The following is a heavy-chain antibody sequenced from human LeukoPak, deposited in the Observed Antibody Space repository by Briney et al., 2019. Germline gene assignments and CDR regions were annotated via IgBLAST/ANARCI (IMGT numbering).Heavy chain of an antibody. J-gene: IGHJ4*02. CDR1: GFTFSNYA. V-gene: IGHV3-30*04. Sequence: GGSLRLSCAASGFTFSNYAMSWVRQTPGKGLEWVAVISYDGSNKYYADSVKGRFTISRDNSKNTLYLQMNSLRAEDTAVYYCARDQASRGYSGYGQYWGQGTLVTVSS. CDR2: ISYDGSNK. CDR3: ARDQASRGYSGYGQY. D-gene: IGHD5-12*01.